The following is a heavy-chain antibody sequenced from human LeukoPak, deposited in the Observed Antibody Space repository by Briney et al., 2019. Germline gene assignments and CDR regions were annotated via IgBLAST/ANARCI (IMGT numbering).Heavy chain of an antibody. CDR1: GFTFSSYS. Sequence: GGSLRLSCAASGFTFSSYSMNWVRQAPGKGLEWVSYISSSSSTIYYADSVKGRFTISRDNAKNSLYLQMNSLRAEDTAVYYCARDQGFWSGYYSFDYWGQGTLATVSS. CDR3: ARDQGFWSGYYSFDY. J-gene: IGHJ4*02. V-gene: IGHV3-48*01. CDR2: ISSSSSTI. D-gene: IGHD3-3*01.